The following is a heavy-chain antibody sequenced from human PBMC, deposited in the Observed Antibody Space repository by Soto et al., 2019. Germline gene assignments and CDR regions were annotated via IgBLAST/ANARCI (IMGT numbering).Heavy chain of an antibody. J-gene: IGHJ6*02. CDR2: ISSSSSYI. Sequence: EVQLVESGGGLVKPGGSLRLSCAASGFTFSSYSMNWVRQAPGKGLEWVSSISSSSSYIYYADSVKGRFTISRDNAKNSLYLQMNSLRAEDTAVYYCARVEPRSSWYRYGMDVWGQGTTVTVSS. D-gene: IGHD6-13*01. V-gene: IGHV3-21*01. CDR3: ARVEPRSSWYRYGMDV. CDR1: GFTFSSYS.